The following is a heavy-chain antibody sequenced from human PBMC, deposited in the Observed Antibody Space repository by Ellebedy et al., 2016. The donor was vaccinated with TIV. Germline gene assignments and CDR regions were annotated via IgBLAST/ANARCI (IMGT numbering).Heavy chain of an antibody. V-gene: IGHV4-59*01. CDR2: LYYTGTP. CDR1: GGSISSYY. Sequence: MPSETLSLTCTVSGGSISSYYWNWIRQTPGKGLEWIGYLYYTGTPNYNPSLKSRVTISLDRAKNQFSLRLNSVTAADTAVYFCARGPNASYLDFWGQGTLVTVSS. CDR3: ARGPNASYLDF. J-gene: IGHJ4*02.